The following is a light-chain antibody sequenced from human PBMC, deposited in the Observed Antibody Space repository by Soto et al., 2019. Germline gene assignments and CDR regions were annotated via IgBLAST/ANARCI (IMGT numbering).Light chain of an antibody. CDR1: QIISSW. J-gene: IGKJ1*01. Sequence: DIQMTKSPSTLSASVGDRVTITCRASQIISSWLAWYQQKPGKAPKRLIYAASSLQSGVPSRFSGSGSGTEFTLTISSLQSEDFAVYYCQQYNNLAPATFGQGTKVDIK. CDR2: AAS. V-gene: IGKV1-5*01. CDR3: QQYNNLAPAT.